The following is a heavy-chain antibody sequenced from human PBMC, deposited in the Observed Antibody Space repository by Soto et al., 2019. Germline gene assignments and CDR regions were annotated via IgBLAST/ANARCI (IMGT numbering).Heavy chain of an antibody. V-gene: IGHV3-64D*08. J-gene: IGHJ5*02. D-gene: IGHD1-26*01. CDR3: VKADYRWGYSGSTGRFDP. CDR1: GFTFSSYA. CDR2: ISSNGGST. Sequence: GGSLRLSCSASGFTFSSYAMHWVRQAPGKGLEYVSAISSNGGSTYYADSVKGRFTISRDNSKNTLYLQMSSLRAEDTAVYYCVKADYRWGYSGSTGRFDPWGQGTLVTVSS.